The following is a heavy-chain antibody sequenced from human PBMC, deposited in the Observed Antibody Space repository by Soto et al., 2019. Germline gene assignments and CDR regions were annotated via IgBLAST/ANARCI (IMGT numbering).Heavy chain of an antibody. CDR3: ARVPFVGYFDWLDP. V-gene: IGHV4-59*01. D-gene: IGHD3-9*01. CDR1: GASISSYY. CDR2: MHHTQGT. J-gene: IGHJ5*02. Sequence: SETLSLTCSVSGASISSYYWTWIRQPPGGGLEWIGYMHHTQGTNDNPSLRGRVHMSIDTSMNQSSLRLTSVTAADTAVYYCARVPFVGYFDWLDPWGHGTLVTVSS.